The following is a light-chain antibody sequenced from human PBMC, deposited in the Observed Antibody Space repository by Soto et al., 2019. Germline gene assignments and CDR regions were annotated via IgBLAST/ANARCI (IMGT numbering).Light chain of an antibody. Sequence: DIQMTQSPSTLSASVGDRVTITCRATQSISKWLAWYQQKPGKAPKLLIYEASSLDSGVPSRFIGSGSGTDFSLTISSLQPDDFATYYCQHQSYRLGQGTRLEIK. CDR3: QHQSYR. V-gene: IGKV1-5*03. CDR1: QSISKW. J-gene: IGKJ2*03. CDR2: EAS.